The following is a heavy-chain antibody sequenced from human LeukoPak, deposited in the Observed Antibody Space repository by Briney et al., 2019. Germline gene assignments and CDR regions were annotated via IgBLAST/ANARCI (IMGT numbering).Heavy chain of an antibody. Sequence: SETPSLTCTVSGGSISSYYWSWIRQPPGKGLEWIGYIYYSGSTNYNPSLKSRVTISVDTSKNQFSLKLSSVTAADTAVYYCARLVGCSGGSCYGDETMFDPWGQGTLVTVSS. CDR3: ARLVGCSGGSCYGDETMFDP. D-gene: IGHD2-15*01. CDR2: IYYSGST. J-gene: IGHJ5*02. CDR1: GGSISSYY. V-gene: IGHV4-59*08.